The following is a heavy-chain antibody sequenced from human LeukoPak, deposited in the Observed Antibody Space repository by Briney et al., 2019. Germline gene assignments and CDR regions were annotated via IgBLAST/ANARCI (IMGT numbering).Heavy chain of an antibody. CDR3: ARDIIAARPGNWFDP. CDR2: ISSSSSYI. D-gene: IGHD6-6*01. J-gene: IGHJ5*02. Sequence: PGGSLRPSCAASGFTFSSYSMNWVRQAPGKGLEWVSSISSSSSYIYYADSVKGRFTISRDNAKNSLYLQMNSLRAEDTAVYYCARDIIAARPGNWFDPWGQGTLVTVSS. V-gene: IGHV3-21*01. CDR1: GFTFSSYS.